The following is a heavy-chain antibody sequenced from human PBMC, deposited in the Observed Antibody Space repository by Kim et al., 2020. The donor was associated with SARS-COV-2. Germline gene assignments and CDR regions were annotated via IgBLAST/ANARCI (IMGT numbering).Heavy chain of an antibody. Sequence: ASVKVSCKASGYTFTSYAMHWVRQAPGQRLEWMGWINAGNGNTKYSQKFQGRVTITRDTSASTAYMELSSLRSEDTAVYYCARDREYSSSWRITFFFDYWGQGTLVTVSS. D-gene: IGHD6-13*01. J-gene: IGHJ4*02. V-gene: IGHV1-3*01. CDR3: ARDREYSSSWRITFFFDY. CDR2: INAGNGNT. CDR1: GYTFTSYA.